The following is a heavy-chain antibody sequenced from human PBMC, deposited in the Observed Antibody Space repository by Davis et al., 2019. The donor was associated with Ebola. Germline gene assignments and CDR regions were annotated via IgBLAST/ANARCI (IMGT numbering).Heavy chain of an antibody. D-gene: IGHD3-16*01. CDR1: GYSISSGYY. CDR3: ARNKPVFGFWFDP. V-gene: IGHV4-38-2*01. Sequence: MPSETLSLTCAVSGYSISSGYYWGWIRQPPGKGLEWIGYIYYSGSTNYNPSLKSRVTISVDTSKNQFSLKLSSVTAADTAVYYCARNKPVFGFWFDPWGQGTLVSVSS. CDR2: IYYSGST. J-gene: IGHJ5*02.